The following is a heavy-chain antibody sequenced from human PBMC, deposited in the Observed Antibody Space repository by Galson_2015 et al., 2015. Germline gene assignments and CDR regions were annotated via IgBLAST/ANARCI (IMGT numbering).Heavy chain of an antibody. D-gene: IGHD2-15*01. Sequence: SLRLSCAASGFTFSSYGMHWVRQAPGKGLEWVAVIWYDGSNKYYADSVKGRFTISRDNSKNTLYLQMNSLRAEDTAVYYCAKDFLGYCSGGSCYGVDYWGQGTLVTVSS. J-gene: IGHJ4*02. CDR3: AKDFLGYCSGGSCYGVDY. V-gene: IGHV3-33*06. CDR1: GFTFSSYG. CDR2: IWYDGSNK.